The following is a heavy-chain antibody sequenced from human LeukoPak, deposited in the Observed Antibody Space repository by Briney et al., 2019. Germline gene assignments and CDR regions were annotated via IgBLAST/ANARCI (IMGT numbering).Heavy chain of an antibody. V-gene: IGHV3-21*05. J-gene: IGHJ4*02. CDR2: ISSSSSYI. Sequence: MAGGSLRLSCAASGFTFDDYTMHWVRQAPGKGLEWVSYISSSSSYIYYADSVKGRFTISRDNAKNSLYLQMNSLRAEDTAVYYCARELVVISSGFDYWGQGTLVTVSS. D-gene: IGHD3-22*01. CDR3: ARELVVISSGFDY. CDR1: GFTFDDYT.